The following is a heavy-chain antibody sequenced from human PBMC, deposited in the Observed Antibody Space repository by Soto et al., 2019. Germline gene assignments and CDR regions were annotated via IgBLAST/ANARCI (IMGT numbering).Heavy chain of an antibody. J-gene: IGHJ6*02. Sequence: QVQLVQSGAEVKKPGSSVKVSCKASGGTFSSYAISWVRQAPGQGLEWMGGSIPIFGTANYAQKFQGRVTITADESTSTGYMELSSLRSEDTAVYYCARGEGVYAVTPKNGMDVWGQGTTVTVSS. D-gene: IGHD4-17*01. CDR1: GGTFSSYA. CDR3: ARGEGVYAVTPKNGMDV. CDR2: SIPIFGTA. V-gene: IGHV1-69*01.